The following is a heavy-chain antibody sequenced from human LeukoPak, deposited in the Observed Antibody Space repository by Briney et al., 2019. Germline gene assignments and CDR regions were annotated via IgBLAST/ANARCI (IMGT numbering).Heavy chain of an antibody. CDR1: GFTVSSNY. J-gene: IGHJ5*02. Sequence: GGSLRLSRAASGFTVSSNYMSWVRQAPGKGLEWVSVIYSGGSTYYADSVKGRFTISRDNAKNSLYLQMNSLRAEDTAVYYCARDSPDIVAHNWFDPWGEGTLATVSS. CDR3: ARDSPDIVAHNWFDP. D-gene: IGHD2-15*01. CDR2: IYSGGST. V-gene: IGHV3-53*01.